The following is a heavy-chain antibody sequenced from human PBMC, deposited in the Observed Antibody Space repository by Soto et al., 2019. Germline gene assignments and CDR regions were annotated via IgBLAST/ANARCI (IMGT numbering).Heavy chain of an antibody. CDR1: GFTFNSYW. V-gene: IGHV3-74*01. J-gene: IGHJ4*02. CDR2: IDTDGTYT. Sequence: PGGSLRLSCAASGFTFNSYWMHWVRQVPGKGLVWVSRIDTDGTYTSYADSVKGRFTISRDNAKNTLYLQMNSLRGEDTDLYYCVRDTFGPRDYWGQGTLVPVSS. CDR3: VRDTFGPRDY. D-gene: IGHD3-16*01.